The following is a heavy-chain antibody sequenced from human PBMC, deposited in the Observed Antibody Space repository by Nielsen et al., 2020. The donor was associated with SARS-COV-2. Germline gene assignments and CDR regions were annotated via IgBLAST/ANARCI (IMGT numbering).Heavy chain of an antibody. Sequence: ASVKVSCKASGYTFTSYYMHWVRQAPGQGLEWMGIINPSGGSTSYAQKFQGRVTMTRDTSTSTVYMELSSLRSEDTAVYYCARESPVAAAVYYFDYWGQATLVTVSS. CDR2: INPSGGST. CDR3: ARESPVAAAVYYFDY. D-gene: IGHD6-13*01. V-gene: IGHV1-46*01. CDR1: GYTFTSYY. J-gene: IGHJ4*02.